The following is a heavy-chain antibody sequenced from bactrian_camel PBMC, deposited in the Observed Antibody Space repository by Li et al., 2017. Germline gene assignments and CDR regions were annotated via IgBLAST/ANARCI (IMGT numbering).Heavy chain of an antibody. Sequence: HVQLVESGGGSVQAGGSLRLSCVASGYSYSRYGMDWVRQAPGKGLEWVSGINPHDGSTYYADSVKGRFTISRDNAKNTLYLQLNSLKTEDTAMYYCASAPGGAHNYWGQGTQVTVS. CDR2: INPHDGST. J-gene: IGHJ4*01. CDR1: GYSYSRYG. CDR3: ASAPGGAHNY. D-gene: IGHD7*01. V-gene: IGHV3S1*01.